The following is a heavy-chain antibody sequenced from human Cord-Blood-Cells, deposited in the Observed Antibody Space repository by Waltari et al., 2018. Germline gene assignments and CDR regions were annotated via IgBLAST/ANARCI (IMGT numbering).Heavy chain of an antibody. J-gene: IGHJ4*02. D-gene: IGHD7-27*01. CDR1: GGSFSGYY. V-gene: IGHV4-34*01. Sequence: QVQLQQWGAGLLKPSETLSLTCAVYGGSFSGYYWSWIRQPPGKGLEWIGEINHSGSTNYNPSLKSRVTISVDPSKNQFSLKRSSVTAADTAVYYCARPSSGYYFDYWGQGTLVTVSS. CDR3: ARPSSGYYFDY. CDR2: INHSGST.